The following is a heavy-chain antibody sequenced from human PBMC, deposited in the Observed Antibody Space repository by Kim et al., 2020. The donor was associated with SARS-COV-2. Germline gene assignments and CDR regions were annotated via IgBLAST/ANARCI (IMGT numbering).Heavy chain of an antibody. J-gene: IGHJ4*02. CDR3: ARVRSGYFDY. Sequence: YTSDTVKRRFTNSRDSSKETLYRQMNRLGAEDTAVYYCARVRSGYFDYWGQGTLVTVSS. D-gene: IGHD3-22*01. V-gene: IGHV3-53*01.